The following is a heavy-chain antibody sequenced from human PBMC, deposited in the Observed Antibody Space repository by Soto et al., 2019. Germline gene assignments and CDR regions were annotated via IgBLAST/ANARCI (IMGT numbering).Heavy chain of an antibody. CDR3: ARAFTIFGVVTSFDY. CDR2: IYYSGST. CDR1: GGSISSGGYY. J-gene: IGHJ4*02. Sequence: QVQLQESGTGLVKPSQTLSLTCTVSGGSISSGGYYWSWIRQHPGKGLEWIGYIYYSGSTYYNPSLKSRVTISVDTSKNQFSLKLSSGTAADTAVYYCARAFTIFGVVTSFDYWGQGTLVTVSS. V-gene: IGHV4-31*03. D-gene: IGHD3-3*01.